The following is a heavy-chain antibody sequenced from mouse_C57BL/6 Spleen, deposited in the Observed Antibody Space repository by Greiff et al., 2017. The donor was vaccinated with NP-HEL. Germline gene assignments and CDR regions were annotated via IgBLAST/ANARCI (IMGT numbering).Heavy chain of an antibody. CDR2: IYPSDSET. J-gene: IGHJ1*03. CDR1: GYTFTSYW. V-gene: IGHV1-61*01. Sequence: VQLQQSGAELVRPGSSVKLSCKASGYTFTSYWMAWVKQRPGQGLEWIGNIYPSDSETHYNQKFKDKATLTVDKSSSTAYMQLSSLTSEDSAVYYCAIYCDYDDWYFDVWGTGTTVTVSS. D-gene: IGHD2-4*01. CDR3: AIYCDYDDWYFDV.